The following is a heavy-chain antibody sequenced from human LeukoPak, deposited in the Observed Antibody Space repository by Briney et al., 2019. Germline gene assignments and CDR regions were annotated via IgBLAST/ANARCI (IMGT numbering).Heavy chain of an antibody. V-gene: IGHV3-30*02. Sequence: GGSLRLSCAASGFTFSSYEMNWVRQAPGKGLEWVAFIRYDGSNKYYADSVKGRFTISRDNSKNTLYLQMNSLRAEDTAVYYCANIPLRVTTPDYWGQGTLVTVSS. J-gene: IGHJ4*02. CDR2: IRYDGSNK. CDR3: ANIPLRVTTPDY. D-gene: IGHD4-17*01. CDR1: GFTFSSYE.